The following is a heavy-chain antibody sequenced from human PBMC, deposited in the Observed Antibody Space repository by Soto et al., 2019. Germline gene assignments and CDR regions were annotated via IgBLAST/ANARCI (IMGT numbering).Heavy chain of an antibody. J-gene: IGHJ4*02. Sequence: SETLSLTCAVSGGSISSGGYSWSWIRQPPGKGLEWIGYIYHSGSTYYNPSLKSRVTISVDRSKNQFPLKLSSVTAADTAVYYCARGDFWSGYSPVFSALFDYWGQGTLVTVSS. CDR1: GGSISSGGYS. CDR2: IYHSGST. CDR3: ARGDFWSGYSPVFSALFDY. D-gene: IGHD3-3*01. V-gene: IGHV4-30-2*01.